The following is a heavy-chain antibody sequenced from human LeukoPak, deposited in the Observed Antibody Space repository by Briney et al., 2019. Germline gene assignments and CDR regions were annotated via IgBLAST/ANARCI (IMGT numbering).Heavy chain of an antibody. D-gene: IGHD6-13*01. CDR1: GGSISSYY. CDR2: IYYSGST. Sequence: SETLSLTCTVSGGSISSYYWSWIRQPPGKGLEWIGYIYYSGSTNYSPSLKSRVTISVDTSKNQFSLKLSSVTAADTAVYYSAREALAAAGTDYYYYYYYMDVWGKGTTVTVSS. J-gene: IGHJ6*03. CDR3: AREALAAAGTDYYYYYYYMDV. V-gene: IGHV4-59*01.